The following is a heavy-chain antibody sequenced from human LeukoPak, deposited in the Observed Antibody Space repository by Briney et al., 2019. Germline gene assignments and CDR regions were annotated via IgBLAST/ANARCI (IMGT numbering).Heavy chain of an antibody. CDR1: GFTFSSYE. V-gene: IGHV3-48*03. Sequence: PGGSLRLSCAASGFTFSSYEMNWVRQAPGKGLEWVSYISSSGSTIYYADSVKGRFTISRDNAKNSLYLQMNSLRAEDTAVYYCARDIVPPGIFWDFWGQGSLVTVSS. CDR3: ARDIVPPGIFWDF. CDR2: ISSSGSTI. J-gene: IGHJ4*02. D-gene: IGHD2-2*01.